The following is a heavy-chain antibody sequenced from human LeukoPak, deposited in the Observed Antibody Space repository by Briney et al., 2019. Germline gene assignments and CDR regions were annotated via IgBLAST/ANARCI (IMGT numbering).Heavy chain of an antibody. Sequence: SETLSLTCTVSGGSISSYYWSWIRQPAGKGLEWIGRIYTSGSTNYNPSLKSRVTMSVDTSKNQFSLKLSSVTAADTAVYYCARGYYYDSSGFMYNWFDPWGQGTLVTVSS. CDR3: ARGYYYDSSGFMYNWFDP. D-gene: IGHD3-22*01. CDR1: GGSISSYY. V-gene: IGHV4-4*07. CDR2: IYTSGST. J-gene: IGHJ5*02.